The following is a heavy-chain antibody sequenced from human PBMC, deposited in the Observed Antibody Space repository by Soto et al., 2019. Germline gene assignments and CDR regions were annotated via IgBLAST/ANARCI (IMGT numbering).Heavy chain of an antibody. J-gene: IGHJ4*02. Sequence: QITLNESGPTVVKPTESLTLTCTFSGFSLTTSGVGVGWVRQSPGKAPEWLAFIYCDDDKRYSTSLKSRLTITKDTSKNQVVLTMANVDAADTATYYCAHRVLRAVFGLVTTTAIYFDFWGQGTPVVVSS. CDR1: GFSLTTSGVG. V-gene: IGHV2-5*02. CDR2: IYCDDDK. D-gene: IGHD3-3*01. CDR3: AHRVLRAVFGLVTTTAIYFDF.